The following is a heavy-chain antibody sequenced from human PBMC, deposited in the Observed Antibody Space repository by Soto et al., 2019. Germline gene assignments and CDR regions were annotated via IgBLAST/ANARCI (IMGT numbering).Heavy chain of an antibody. V-gene: IGHV4-59*01. J-gene: IGHJ4*02. CDR1: GGSISSYY. D-gene: IGHD6-13*01. Sequence: PSETLSLTCTVSGGSISSYYWSWIRQPPGKGLEWIGYIYYSGSTNYNPSLKSRVTISVDTSKNQVSLKLSSVTAADTAVYYCARAMAYSRSWLAYWGQGTLVTVSS. CDR2: IYYSGST. CDR3: ARAMAYSRSWLAY.